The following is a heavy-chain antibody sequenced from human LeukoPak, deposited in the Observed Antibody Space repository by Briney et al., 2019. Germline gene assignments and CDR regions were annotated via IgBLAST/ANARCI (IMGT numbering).Heavy chain of an antibody. J-gene: IGHJ4*02. CDR1: GFTFSSYS. CDR2: ISSSSSYI. D-gene: IGHD5-24*01. V-gene: IGHV3-21*01. CDR3: ARGSTVEMAKLD. Sequence: GGSLRLSCAASGFTFSSYSMNWVRQAPGKGLEWVSSISSSSSYIYYADSVKGRFTISRDNAKNSLYLQMNSLRAEDTAVYYCARGSTVEMAKLDWGQGTLVTVSS.